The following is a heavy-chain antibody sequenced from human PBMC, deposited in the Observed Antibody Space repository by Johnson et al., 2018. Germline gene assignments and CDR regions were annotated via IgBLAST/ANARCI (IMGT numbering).Heavy chain of an antibody. CDR3: AKHRNYGDREYYYYAMDV. J-gene: IGHJ6*02. D-gene: IGHD4-17*01. CDR2: IRNRADSYTT. V-gene: IGHV3-73*01. Sequence: VQLVQSGGGLVQPGGSLKLSCAASGFDFSGSTIHWVRQASGKGLEWVGHIRNRADSYTTEYAASVKGTFTISRDDSKNTAYLQMDNLKTEDTAVYYCAKHRNYGDREYYYYAMDVWGQGTAVTVSS. CDR1: GFDFSGST.